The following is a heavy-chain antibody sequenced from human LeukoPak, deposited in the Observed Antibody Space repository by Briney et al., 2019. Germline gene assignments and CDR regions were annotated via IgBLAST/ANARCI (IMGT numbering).Heavy chain of an antibody. CDR1: GFTFSSHG. V-gene: IGHV3-21*01. D-gene: IGHD5-18*01. J-gene: IGHJ4*02. CDR2: ISPSGGIT. CDR3: ARGGPRDGYDY. Sequence: GGTLRLSCAASGFTFSSHGMNWVRQAPGKGLEWVSGISPSGGITYYTDSVKGRFTISRDNAKNSLYLQMNSLRAEDTAVYYCARGGPRDGYDYWGQGTLVTVSS.